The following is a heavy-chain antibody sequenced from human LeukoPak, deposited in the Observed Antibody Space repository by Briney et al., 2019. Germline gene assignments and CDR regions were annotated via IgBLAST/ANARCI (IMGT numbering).Heavy chain of an antibody. V-gene: IGHV1-18*01. CDR1: GYTFTSYG. J-gene: IGHJ4*02. D-gene: IGHD2-2*01. CDR3: ARDWVVVPAARGYFDY. Sequence: ASVKVSCKASGYTFTSYGISWVRQAPGQGLEWMGWISAYNGNTNYAQKLQGRVTMTTDTSTSTAYMELRSLRSDDTAVYYCARDWVVVPAARGYFDYWGQGTLVTVPS. CDR2: ISAYNGNT.